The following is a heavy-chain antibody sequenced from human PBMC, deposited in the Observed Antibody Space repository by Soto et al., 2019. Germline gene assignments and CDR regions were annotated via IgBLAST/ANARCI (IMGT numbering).Heavy chain of an antibody. Sequence: ASVKVSCKASGYTFTSYDINWVRQATGQGLEWMGWMNPNSGNTGYAQKFQGRVTMTRNTSISTAYMELSSLRSEDTAVYYCARVSKGIAARPEEGNLFDPCGQGTLVIVSS. D-gene: IGHD6-6*01. V-gene: IGHV1-8*01. J-gene: IGHJ5*02. CDR3: ARVSKGIAARPEEGNLFDP. CDR1: GYTFTSYD. CDR2: MNPNSGNT.